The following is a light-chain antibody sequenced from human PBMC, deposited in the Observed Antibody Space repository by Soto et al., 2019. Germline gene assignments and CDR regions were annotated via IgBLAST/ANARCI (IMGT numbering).Light chain of an antibody. Sequence: DVVMTQSPLSLPVTLGQPASISCRSSQSLVYSDGNAYLNWFHQRPGQSPRRLIYKVSYRDSGVPDRFSGSGSGTAFTMKISRVAAEDVGVYYCMQGTHWPPYTFGQGTKLEIK. CDR2: KVS. J-gene: IGKJ2*01. CDR1: QSLVYSDGNAY. V-gene: IGKV2-30*01. CDR3: MQGTHWPPYT.